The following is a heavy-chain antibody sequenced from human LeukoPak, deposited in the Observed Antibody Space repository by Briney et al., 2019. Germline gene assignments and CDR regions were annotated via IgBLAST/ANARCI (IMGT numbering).Heavy chain of an antibody. CDR3: ARYYYGVSAYDY. Sequence: PSETLSLTCTVSGASITSDIFYWNWIRQSPGKGLEWIGYIYYSGSTYYNPSLKSRVTISVDTSMNQFSLKLSSVTAADTAVYYCARYYYGVSAYDYWGQGTLVTVSS. V-gene: IGHV4-30-4*01. CDR1: GASITSDIFY. D-gene: IGHD3-10*01. CDR2: IYYSGST. J-gene: IGHJ4*02.